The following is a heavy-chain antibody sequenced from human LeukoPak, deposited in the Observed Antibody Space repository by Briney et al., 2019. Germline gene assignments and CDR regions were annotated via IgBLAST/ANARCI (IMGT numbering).Heavy chain of an antibody. Sequence: SETLSLTCTVSGGSISSSSYYWGWIRQPPGKGLEWIGSIYYSGSTYYNPSLKSRVTISVDTSKNQFSLKLSSVTAADTAVYYCARVLVTHYFDYWGQGTLVTVSS. CDR2: IYYSGST. CDR3: ARVLVTHYFDY. D-gene: IGHD3-16*02. CDR1: GGSISSSSYY. J-gene: IGHJ4*02. V-gene: IGHV4-39*01.